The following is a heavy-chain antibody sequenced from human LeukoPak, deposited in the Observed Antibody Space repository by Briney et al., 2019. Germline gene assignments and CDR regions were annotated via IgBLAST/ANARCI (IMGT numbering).Heavy chain of an antibody. V-gene: IGHV1-18*01. CDR3: ARGRITMVRGVISWFDP. J-gene: IGHJ5*02. CDR1: GYTFTSYG. D-gene: IGHD3-10*01. CDR2: ISAYNGNT. Sequence: GASVNVSCKASGYTFTSYGISWVRQAPGQGLEWMGWISAYNGNTNYAQKLQGRVTMTTDTSTSTAYMELRSLRSDDTAVYYCARGRITMVRGVISWFDPWGQGTLVTVSS.